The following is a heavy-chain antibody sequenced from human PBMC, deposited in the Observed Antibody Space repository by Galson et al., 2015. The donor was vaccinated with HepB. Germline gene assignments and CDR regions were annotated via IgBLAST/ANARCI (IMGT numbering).Heavy chain of an antibody. J-gene: IGHJ6*02. CDR1: GFTFSSYA. V-gene: IGHV3-30*04. Sequence: SLRLSCAASGFTFSSYAVHWVRQAPGKGLEWVAVISYDGNNEYYTDSVKGRFTISRDNSKNTVYLQMNSLRPEDTAVYYCARDFSTRPRVFYYYYGMDVWGQGTTVTVSS. D-gene: IGHD5-24*01. CDR2: ISYDGNNE. CDR3: ARDFSTRPRVFYYYYGMDV.